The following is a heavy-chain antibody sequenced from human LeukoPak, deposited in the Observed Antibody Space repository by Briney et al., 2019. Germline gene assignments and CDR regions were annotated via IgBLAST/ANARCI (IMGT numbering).Heavy chain of an antibody. CDR2: IKEDGSQI. V-gene: IGHV3-7*01. J-gene: IGHJ4*02. CDR3: ARDVGSGWFDY. D-gene: IGHD6-19*01. Sequence: GGPLRLSCAVSGFSFRSHWMSWVRQAPGKGLEWVANIKEDGSQIYYVDSVKGRFTISRDNAQNSVYLQMNSLRGEDTAVYYCARDVGSGWFDYWGQGTLVTVSS. CDR1: GFSFRSHW.